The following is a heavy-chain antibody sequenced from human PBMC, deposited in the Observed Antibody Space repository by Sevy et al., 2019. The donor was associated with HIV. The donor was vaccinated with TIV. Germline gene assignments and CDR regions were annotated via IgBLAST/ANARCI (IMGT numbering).Heavy chain of an antibody. D-gene: IGHD2-8*01. J-gene: IGHJ4*02. Sequence: GGSLRLSCAASGFTFSKYSMSWVRQAPGKGLEWVSTFSFGCGRINYADSVKGRFTFSRDDSKNTLYLQMNSLRAEDTAVYYCAREGCTKPHDYWGQGTLVTVSS. CDR1: GFTFSKYS. CDR3: AREGCTKPHDY. V-gene: IGHV3-23*01. CDR2: FSFGCGRI.